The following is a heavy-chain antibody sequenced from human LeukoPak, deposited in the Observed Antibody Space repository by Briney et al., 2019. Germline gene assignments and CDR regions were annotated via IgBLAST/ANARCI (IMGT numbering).Heavy chain of an antibody. CDR1: GFNFIKYA. D-gene: IGHD3-10*01. V-gene: IGHV3-30-3*01. Sequence: PGGSLRLSCAASGFNFIKYAMHWVRQTPGEGMEWVAVISNDGSNKYYADSVKGRFTISRDNSKNTLSLQMNSLRPEDTALYYCASDIYDSGSYIFDYWGQGTLVTVSS. CDR3: ASDIYDSGSYIFDY. CDR2: ISNDGSNK. J-gene: IGHJ4*02.